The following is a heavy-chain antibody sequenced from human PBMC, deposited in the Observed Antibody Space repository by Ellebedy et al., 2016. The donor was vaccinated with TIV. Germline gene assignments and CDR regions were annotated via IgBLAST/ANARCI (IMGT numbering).Heavy chain of an antibody. CDR1: GFTVSSNY. V-gene: IGHV3-53*01. J-gene: IGHJ4*02. CDR3: AKGGLRYSSSWRDY. Sequence: GESLKISXAASGFTVSSNYMSWVRQAPGKGLEWVSVIYSGGSTYYADSVKGRFTISRHNSKNTLYLQMNSLRAEDTAVYYCAKGGLRYSSSWRDYWGQGTLVTVS. CDR2: IYSGGST. D-gene: IGHD6-13*01.